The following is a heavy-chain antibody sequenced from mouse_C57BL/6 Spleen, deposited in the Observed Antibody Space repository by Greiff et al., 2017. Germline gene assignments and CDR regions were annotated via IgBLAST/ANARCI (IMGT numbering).Heavy chain of an antibody. CDR2: IRSKSNNYAT. J-gene: IGHJ4*01. D-gene: IGHD2-3*01. V-gene: IGHV10-1*01. CDR3: VRYDGSDYYAMDY. Sequence: DVHLVESGGGLVQPKGSLKLSCAASGFSFNTYAMNWVRQAPGKGLEWVARIRSKSNNYATYYADSVKDRFTISRDDSESMLYLQMNNLKTEDTAMYYCVRYDGSDYYAMDYWGQGTSVTVSS. CDR1: GFSFNTYA.